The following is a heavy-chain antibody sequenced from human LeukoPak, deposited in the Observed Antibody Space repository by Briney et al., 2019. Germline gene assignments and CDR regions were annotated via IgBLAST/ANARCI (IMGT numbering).Heavy chain of an antibody. CDR3: TTYYYDSTSDFAY. J-gene: IGHJ4*02. CDR2: IKSKTEGGTT. CDR1: GFIFTDAW. D-gene: IGHD3-22*01. V-gene: IGHV3-15*01. Sequence: GGSLRLSCAASGFIFTDAWMSWVRQAPGKGREWVGRIKSKTEGGTTDYAAPVRGRFTISRDDSKNTLYLQMISLKTEDTAVYYCTTYYYDSTSDFAYWGQGTLVTVSS.